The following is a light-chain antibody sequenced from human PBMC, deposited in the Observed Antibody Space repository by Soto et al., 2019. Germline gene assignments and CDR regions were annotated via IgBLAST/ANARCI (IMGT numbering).Light chain of an antibody. V-gene: IGLV2-8*01. CDR3: SSYGGSNNLV. Sequence: QSALTQPPSASGSPGQSVTISCTGTSSDVGGYNYVSWYQQHPGKAPKLMIYEVSKRPSGVPDRFSGSKSGNTASLTVSGRQAEDEADYYCSSYGGSNNLVFGGGTKLTVL. CDR2: EVS. CDR1: SSDVGGYNY. J-gene: IGLJ2*01.